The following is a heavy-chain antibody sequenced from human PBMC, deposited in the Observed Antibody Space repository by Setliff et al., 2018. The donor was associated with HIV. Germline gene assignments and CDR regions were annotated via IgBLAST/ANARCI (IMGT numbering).Heavy chain of an antibody. Sequence: PSETLSLTCAVSGYSISSGYYWGWIRQPPGKGLEWMGSIYHSGSTYYTPSLNSRVTISVDTSKNQFSLKLSSVTAADTAVYYCARLDVDIAMAPDDWGQGMLVTVSS. V-gene: IGHV4-38-2*01. CDR1: GYSISSGYY. D-gene: IGHD5-18*01. CDR3: ARLDVDIAMAPDD. J-gene: IGHJ4*02. CDR2: IYHSGST.